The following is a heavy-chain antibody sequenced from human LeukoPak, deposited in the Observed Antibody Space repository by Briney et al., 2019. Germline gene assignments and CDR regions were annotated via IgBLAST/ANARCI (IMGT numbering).Heavy chain of an antibody. V-gene: IGHV3-48*03. J-gene: IGHJ4*02. CDR3: ARERTGDLGEETLFGGAPFDY. CDR2: ISSGAI. D-gene: IGHD3-16*01. CDR1: GFSFSNYE. Sequence: GRSLRLSCVGSGFSFSNYEMNWVRQAPGKGLEWLSGISSGAIYYADSVKGRFTISRDDARKSVFLQMSSLRADDTAVYYCARERTGDLGEETLFGGAPFDYWGQGTLATVSS.